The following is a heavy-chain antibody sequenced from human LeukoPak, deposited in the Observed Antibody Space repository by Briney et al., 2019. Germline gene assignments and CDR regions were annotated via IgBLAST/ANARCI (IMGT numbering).Heavy chain of an antibody. CDR2: INHSGST. CDR1: GGSFSGYY. V-gene: IGHV4-34*01. D-gene: IGHD3-3*01. Sequence: PSETLSLTCAVYGGSFSGYYWSWIRQPPGKGLEWIGEINHSGSTTNNTSLKSLVTISVDTSKNQFSLKLSSVTAADTAVYYCARGTIVVVPAATYYDFWSGYSWFDPWGQGTLVTVSS. CDR3: ARGTIVVVPAATYYDFWSGYSWFDP. J-gene: IGHJ5*02.